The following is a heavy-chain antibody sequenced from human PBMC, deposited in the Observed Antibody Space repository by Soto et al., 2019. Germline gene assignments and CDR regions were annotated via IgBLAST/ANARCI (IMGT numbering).Heavy chain of an antibody. CDR2: IKSKTDGGTT. J-gene: IGHJ6*03. CDR1: GFNFNNAW. D-gene: IGHD1-1*01. CDR3: TTYKVGTTMSKNFYYMDV. V-gene: IGHV3-15*01. Sequence: GGSLRLSCAASGFNFNNAWMTWVRQAPGKGLEWVGRIKSKTDGGTTAYAAPVKGRFTISRDDSENTLYLQMNSLKTEDTAVYYCTTYKVGTTMSKNFYYMDVWGKGTTVTVSS.